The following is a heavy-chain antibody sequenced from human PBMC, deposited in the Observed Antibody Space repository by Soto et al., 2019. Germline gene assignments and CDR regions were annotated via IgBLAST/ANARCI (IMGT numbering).Heavy chain of an antibody. CDR2: IYYSGST. CDR3: ACIFSGGYGYGFYYYGMDV. D-gene: IGHD5-18*01. J-gene: IGHJ6*02. Sequence: PSETLSLTCTVSGGPISSSSYYWGWIRQPPGKGLEWIGSIYYSGSTYYNPSLKSRVTISVDTSKNQFSLKLSSVTAADTAVYYCACIFSGGYGYGFYYYGMDVWGQGTTVT. CDR1: GGPISSSSYY. V-gene: IGHV4-39*01.